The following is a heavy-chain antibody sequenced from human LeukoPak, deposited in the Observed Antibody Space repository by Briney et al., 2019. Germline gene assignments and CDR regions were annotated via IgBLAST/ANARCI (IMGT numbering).Heavy chain of an antibody. CDR1: GFTFDDYA. CDR3: AKGVRITMVRGAFDI. J-gene: IGHJ3*02. D-gene: IGHD3-10*01. Sequence: GGSMRLSCAASGFTFDDYAMHWVRQAPGKGLEWVSGISWNSGSIVYADSVKGRFTISRDNAKNSLYLQMNSLRAEDTALYYCAKGVRITMVRGAFDIWGQGTMVTVSS. CDR2: ISWNSGSI. V-gene: IGHV3-9*01.